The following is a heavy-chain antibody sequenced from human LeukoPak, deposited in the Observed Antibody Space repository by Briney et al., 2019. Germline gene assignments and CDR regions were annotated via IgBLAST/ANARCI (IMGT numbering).Heavy chain of an antibody. D-gene: IGHD3-10*02. Sequence: PGGSLRLSCAASGFIFSSYAMHWVPQAPGKGLEWVAVISYDGSDKKYADSVKGRFTISRDNSKNTLYVQMNSLRAEDTALYYCARDVVRGPDDGYFQHWGQGTLVTVSS. J-gene: IGHJ1*01. V-gene: IGHV3-30-3*01. CDR3: ARDVVRGPDDGYFQH. CDR1: GFIFSSYA. CDR2: ISYDGSDK.